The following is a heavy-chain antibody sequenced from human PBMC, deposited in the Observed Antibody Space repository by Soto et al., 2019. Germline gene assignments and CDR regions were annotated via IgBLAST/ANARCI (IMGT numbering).Heavy chain of an antibody. CDR1: GGSFSGYD. Sequence: SETLSLTCAVYGGSFSGYDWSWIRPPPGKGLEWIGEINHSGRTNHNPSLKSRVTISVDMSKNQFSLKLSSVTAADTAVYYCARLYDSWSGYYAKWFDPWGQGILVTVSS. V-gene: IGHV4-34*01. CDR3: ARLYDSWSGYYAKWFDP. CDR2: INHSGRT. J-gene: IGHJ5*02. D-gene: IGHD3-3*01.